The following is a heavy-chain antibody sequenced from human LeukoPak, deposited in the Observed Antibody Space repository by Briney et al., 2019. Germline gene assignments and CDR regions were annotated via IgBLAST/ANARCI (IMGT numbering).Heavy chain of an antibody. CDR1: GGSISSGGYY. CDR2: IYYSGST. Sequence: SQTLSLTCTVSGGSISSGGYYWSWIRQHPGKGLEWIGYIYYSGSTYYNPSLKSRVTISVDASKNQFSLKLSSVTAADTAVYYCATMTTVTSRFDPWGQGTLVTVSS. J-gene: IGHJ5*02. V-gene: IGHV4-31*03. D-gene: IGHD4-17*01. CDR3: ATMTTVTSRFDP.